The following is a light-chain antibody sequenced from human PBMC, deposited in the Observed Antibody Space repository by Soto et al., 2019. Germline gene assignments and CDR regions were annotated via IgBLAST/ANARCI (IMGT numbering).Light chain of an antibody. CDR1: ASDIGGYTF. CDR3: SAHGGTNPYV. V-gene: IGLV2-8*01. J-gene: IGLJ1*01. Sequence: QSALTQPPSASGSPGQSVAISCTGTASDIGGYTFVSWYQQHPGKAPKLLIYDVNKRPSGVPDRFSGSKPGNTASLTVSGLQAEDEADYYCSAHGGTNPYVFGTGTKVTVL. CDR2: DVN.